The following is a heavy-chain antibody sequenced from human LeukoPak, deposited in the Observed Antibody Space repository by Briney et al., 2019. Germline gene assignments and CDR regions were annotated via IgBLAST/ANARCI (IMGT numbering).Heavy chain of an antibody. D-gene: IGHD6-19*01. J-gene: IGHJ4*02. Sequence: PGGSLRLSCAVSGLTFSTYWMTWVRQAPGKGLEWVANIKQDGSEKHYVDSVKGRFTISRDNARNSMYLQMNSLRAEDTAVYYCQCSSGRHGGYWGQGTLVTVSS. V-gene: IGHV3-7*02. CDR1: GLTFSTYW. CDR2: IKQDGSEK. CDR3: QCSSGRHGGY.